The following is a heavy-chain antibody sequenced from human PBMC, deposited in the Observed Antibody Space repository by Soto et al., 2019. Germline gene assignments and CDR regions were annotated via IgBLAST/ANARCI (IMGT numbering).Heavy chain of an antibody. CDR2: IYDSGST. V-gene: IGHV4-30-4*01. Sequence: QVQLQESGPGLVKPSQTLSLTCTVSGGSISSGDYYWSWIRQPPGKGLEWIGYIYDSGSTYYNPSLKNRVTISVDTSKNQFSLKLSSVTAADTAVYYCARVGGFGATTIDYWGQGTLVTVSS. CDR1: GGSISSGDYY. J-gene: IGHJ4*02. D-gene: IGHD3-10*01. CDR3: ARVGGFGATTIDY.